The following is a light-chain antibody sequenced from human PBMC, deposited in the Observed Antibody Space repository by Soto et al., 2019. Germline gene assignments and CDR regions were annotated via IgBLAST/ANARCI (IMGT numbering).Light chain of an antibody. Sequence: PMTRSPCALSAYVRDRFSITCPSSQDISTYLNWWQQKPGKAPNLLIYHASNLAKGVTSRFSGSGSGTDFSFITTSRQRAEHSTNYCQQYYSRFPLTFGQGTRLEIK. CDR3: QQYYSRFPLT. V-gene: IGKV1-33*01. CDR1: QDISTY. CDR2: HAS. J-gene: IGKJ5*01.